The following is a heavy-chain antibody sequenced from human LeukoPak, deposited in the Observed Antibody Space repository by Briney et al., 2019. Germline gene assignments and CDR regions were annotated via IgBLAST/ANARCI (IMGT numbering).Heavy chain of an antibody. Sequence: SETLSLTCSVSGGSIRSTTYYWGWIRQPPGKGLEWIGYIYYSGSTNYNPSLKSRVTISVDTSKNQFSLRLSSVTAADTAVYYCVSLRTGDFDYWGQGALVTVSS. D-gene: IGHD3-10*01. CDR3: VSLRTGDFDY. CDR1: GGSIRSTTYY. J-gene: IGHJ4*02. V-gene: IGHV4-61*05. CDR2: IYYSGST.